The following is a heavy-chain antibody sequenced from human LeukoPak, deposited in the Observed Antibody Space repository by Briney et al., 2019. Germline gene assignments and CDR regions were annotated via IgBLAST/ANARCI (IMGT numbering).Heavy chain of an antibody. J-gene: IGHJ5*02. D-gene: IGHD4-11*01. CDR3: VKEFETKPATTLLFGFDP. V-gene: IGHV3-74*03. CDR1: GFTFSSDW. CDR2: IDSDGSRT. Sequence: PGGSLRLSCAASGFTFSSDWMHWVRQAPGKGLVWVSRIDSDGSRTKYADSVKGRFTISRDNAKNTLYLQMNSLRAEDTAVYYCVKEFETKPATTLLFGFDPWGQGIQVTVSS.